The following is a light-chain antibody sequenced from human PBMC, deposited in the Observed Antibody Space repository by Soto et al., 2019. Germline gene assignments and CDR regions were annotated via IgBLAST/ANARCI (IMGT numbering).Light chain of an antibody. CDR2: AAS. CDR1: QGISNY. CDR3: QKYNSAPPEVT. V-gene: IGKV1-27*01. Sequence: IQMTQSPSSLSASVGDRVTITCRASQGISNYLAWYQQKPGKVPKLLIYAASTLQSGVPSRFSGSGSGTDFTLTISSLQPEDVATYYCQKYNSAPPEVTFGPGTKVDIK. J-gene: IGKJ3*01.